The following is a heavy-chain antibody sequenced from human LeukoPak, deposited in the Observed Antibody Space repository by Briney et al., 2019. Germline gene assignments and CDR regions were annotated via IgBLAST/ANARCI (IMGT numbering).Heavy chain of an antibody. D-gene: IGHD5-18*01. CDR3: ARDSSYSYGYLGYTP. Sequence: PGGSLRLSCAASGFTVSSNYMSWVRQAPGKGLEWVSAIYSGGSAYYADSVKGRFTISRDNSKNTLYLQMNSLRAEDTAVYYCARDSSYSYGYLGYTPWGQGTLVTVSS. CDR2: IYSGGSA. J-gene: IGHJ5*02. V-gene: IGHV3-66*01. CDR1: GFTVSSNY.